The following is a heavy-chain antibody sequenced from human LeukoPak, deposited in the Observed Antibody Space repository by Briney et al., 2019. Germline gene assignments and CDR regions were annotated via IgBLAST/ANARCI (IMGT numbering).Heavy chain of an antibody. CDR3: ARDYQYEYSTNWYHLAQIDY. D-gene: IGHD2/OR15-2a*01. J-gene: IGHJ4*02. Sequence: GSLSLSCAASGFTISSYWMSWVRQAPGKGLEWMANIKKDGSEKYYVDPVKGRFTIARATAKNSLQLQMNSLSAEDTANYYCARDYQYEYSTNWYHLAQIDYWGQGTLVTVSS. CDR2: IKKDGSEK. CDR1: GFTISSYW. V-gene: IGHV3-7*01.